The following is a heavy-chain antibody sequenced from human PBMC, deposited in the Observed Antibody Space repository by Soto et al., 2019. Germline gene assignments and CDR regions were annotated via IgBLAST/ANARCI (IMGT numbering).Heavy chain of an antibody. V-gene: IGHV4-59*08. Sequence: LTWTVSWGSIRNYCWRCILQHPGKGMAWIGYMYYGGRTNYNPSLKSRVTISVDTSKMQVSLKLSSVTAADTAVYFCARGTPSPLIVRRSRGPWFEPWGQGTLVTVSS. CDR2: MYYGGRT. D-gene: IGHD2-15*01. CDR1: WGSIRNYC. J-gene: IGHJ5*02. CDR3: ARGTPSPLIVRRSRGPWFEP.